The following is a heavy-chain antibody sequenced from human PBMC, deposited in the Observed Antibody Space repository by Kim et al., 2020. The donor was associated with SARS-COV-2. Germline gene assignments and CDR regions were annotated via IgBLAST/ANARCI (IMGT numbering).Heavy chain of an antibody. CDR3: ARGRSSYL. D-gene: IGHD6-13*01. V-gene: IGHV4-59*13. CDR2: IYYSGTT. J-gene: IGHJ5*02. Sequence: SETLSLTCTVSGASITTYFWSCIRQPPGKGLEWIGYIYYSGTTKYNPSLQSRVTISVDMSKNQFSLKLSSVTAADTAVYYCARGRSSYLWGQGTLVTVSS. CDR1: GASITTYF.